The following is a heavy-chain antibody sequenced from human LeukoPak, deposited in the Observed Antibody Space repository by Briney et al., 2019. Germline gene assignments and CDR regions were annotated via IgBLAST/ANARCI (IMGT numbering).Heavy chain of an antibody. CDR2: IYYSGST. CDR1: GGSISSGGYY. D-gene: IGHD4-11*01. V-gene: IGHV4-31*03. J-gene: IGHJ6*03. Sequence: SQTLSLTCTVSGGSISSGGYYWSWLRQHPGKGLEWIGYIYYSGSTYYNPSLKSRVTISVDTSKNQFSLKLSSETAADTAVYYCARETTNSNHGYYYYYMDVWGKGTTVTVSS. CDR3: ARETTNSNHGYYYYYMDV.